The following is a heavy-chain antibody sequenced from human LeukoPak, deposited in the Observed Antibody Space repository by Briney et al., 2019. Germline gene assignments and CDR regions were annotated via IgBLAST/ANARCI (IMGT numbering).Heavy chain of an antibody. D-gene: IGHD3-16*01. J-gene: IGHJ4*02. Sequence: GSLRLSCAASGFTFTSYNMNWVRQAPGKGLEWVSSISSSNYIYYADSVKGRFTISRDNAKNSLYLQMNSLRAEDTAVYYCARGALRLDYWGQGTLVTVSS. V-gene: IGHV3-21*01. CDR2: ISSSNYI. CDR3: ARGALRLDY. CDR1: GFTFTSYN.